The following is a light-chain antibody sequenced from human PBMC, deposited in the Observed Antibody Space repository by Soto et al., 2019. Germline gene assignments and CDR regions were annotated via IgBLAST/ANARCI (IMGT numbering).Light chain of an antibody. J-gene: IGKJ5*01. CDR1: PSVSSSY. Sequence: EIVLPQSPGTLSLSPGEGATLSCRASPSVSSSYIAWYQQRPGQTPSLLIYGASTRATGIPDRFSGSGSGTHFTLTISRLEPGDFAVYYCQHFGGTTFTFGQGTRLEI. CDR3: QHFGGTTFT. V-gene: IGKV3-20*01. CDR2: GAS.